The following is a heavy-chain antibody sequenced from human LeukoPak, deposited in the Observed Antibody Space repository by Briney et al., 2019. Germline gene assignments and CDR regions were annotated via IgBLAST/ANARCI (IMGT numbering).Heavy chain of an antibody. CDR2: ISGGGVTT. J-gene: IGHJ4*02. CDR1: GFTSIAYA. CDR3: ARMNTRNPEPVDY. D-gene: IGHD1-14*01. Sequence: LSGGSLRLSCVGSGFTSIAYALTWARQAPGKGLEWVSGISGGGVTTYYADSVKGRFTISRDNSRNTLYLQMNSLRAEDTAVYYCARMNTRNPEPVDYWGQGTLVTVSS. V-gene: IGHV3-23*01.